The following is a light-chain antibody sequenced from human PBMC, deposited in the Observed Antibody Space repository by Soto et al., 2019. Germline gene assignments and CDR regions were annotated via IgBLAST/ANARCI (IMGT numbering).Light chain of an antibody. CDR2: AAS. Sequence: DIQMTQSPSSLSAYVGDRVTITCRASQSISSYLNWYQQKPGKAPNLLIYAASSLQSGVPSRFSGSGSGTDFTLTISSLQPGDFATYYCQQSYSTPYTFGQGTKLEIK. CDR3: QQSYSTPYT. CDR1: QSISSY. J-gene: IGKJ2*01. V-gene: IGKV1-39*01.